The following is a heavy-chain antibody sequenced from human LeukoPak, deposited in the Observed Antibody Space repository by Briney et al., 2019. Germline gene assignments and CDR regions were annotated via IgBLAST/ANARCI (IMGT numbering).Heavy chain of an antibody. J-gene: IGHJ4*02. CDR3: ARVEGVWGSYPFDY. D-gene: IGHD3-16*02. Sequence: SETLSLTCTVSGGSISSYYWSWIRQPPGKGLEWIGYIYYSGSINYNPSLKSRVTISVDTSKNQFSLKLSSVTAADTAVYYCARVEGVWGSYPFDYWGQGTLVTVSS. CDR1: GGSISSYY. V-gene: IGHV4-59*01. CDR2: IYYSGSI.